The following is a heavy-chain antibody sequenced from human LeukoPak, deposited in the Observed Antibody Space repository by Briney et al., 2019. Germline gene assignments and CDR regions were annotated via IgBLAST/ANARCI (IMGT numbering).Heavy chain of an antibody. CDR3: ARSWGYDFWTGNLLDY. CDR2: INHSGST. CDR1: GGSFSGYY. Sequence: PSETLSLTCAVYGGSFSGYYWSWIRQPPGKGLEWIGEINHSGSTNYNTPLKSRVTISVDMSKNQFSLRVTSVTAADTAVYYCARSWGYDFWTGNLLDYWGQGTLVSVSS. J-gene: IGHJ4*02. D-gene: IGHD3-3*01. V-gene: IGHV4-34*01.